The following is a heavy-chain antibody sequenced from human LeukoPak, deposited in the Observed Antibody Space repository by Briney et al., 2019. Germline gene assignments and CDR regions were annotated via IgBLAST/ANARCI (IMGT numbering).Heavy chain of an antibody. D-gene: IGHD1-26*01. V-gene: IGHV1-69*06. CDR3: ARASTWERDYYYMDV. J-gene: IGHJ6*03. CDR2: IIPIFGTA. CDR1: GGTFSSYA. Sequence: ASVKVSCKASGGTFSSYAISWVRQAPGQGLEWMGGIIPIFGTANYAQKFQGRVTITADKSTSTAYMELSSLRSEDTAVYHCARASTWERDYYYMDVWGKGTTVTVSS.